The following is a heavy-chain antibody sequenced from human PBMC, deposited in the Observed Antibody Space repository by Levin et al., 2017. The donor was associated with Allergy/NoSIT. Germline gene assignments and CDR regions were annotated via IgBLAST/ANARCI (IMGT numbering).Heavy chain of an antibody. CDR3: GRGSGNRWLASGAGRRIDY. CDR2: INQSGST. CDR1: GGSFSGNY. D-gene: IGHD1/OR15-1a*01. Sequence: SETLSLTCAVFGGSFSGNYWTWIRQSPGKGLEWLGEINQSGSTKYNPSLKSRVTMSIDTSKNQFSLRLTSVTAADTAVYYCGRGSGNRWLASGAGRRIDYWGQGTPVTVSS. J-gene: IGHJ4*02. V-gene: IGHV4-34*01.